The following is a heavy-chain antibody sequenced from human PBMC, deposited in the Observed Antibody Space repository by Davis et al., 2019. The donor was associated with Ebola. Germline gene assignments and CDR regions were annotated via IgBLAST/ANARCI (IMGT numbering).Heavy chain of an antibody. Sequence: GESLKISCAASGFTFSSYSMNWVRQAPGKGLEWVSYISSSSSTIYYADSVKGRFTISRDNAKNSLYLQMNSLRDEDTAVYYCARQIYDFWSGGDAFDIWGQGTMVTVSS. CDR1: GFTFSSYS. J-gene: IGHJ3*02. V-gene: IGHV3-48*02. CDR3: ARQIYDFWSGGDAFDI. CDR2: ISSSSSTI. D-gene: IGHD3-3*01.